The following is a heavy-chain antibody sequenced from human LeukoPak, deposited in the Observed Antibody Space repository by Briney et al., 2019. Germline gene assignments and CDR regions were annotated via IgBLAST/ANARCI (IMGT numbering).Heavy chain of an antibody. D-gene: IGHD5-18*01. CDR3: ARDPTQLDTPMVEDC. CDR2: IYSGGST. V-gene: IGHV3-53*01. J-gene: IGHJ4*02. Sequence: GGSLRLSCAASGFTVSSNYMSWVRQAPGKGLEWVSVIYSGGSTYYADSVKGRFTISRDNSKNTLHLQMNSLRAEDTAVYYCARDPTQLDTPMVEDCWGQGTLVTVSS. CDR1: GFTVSSNY.